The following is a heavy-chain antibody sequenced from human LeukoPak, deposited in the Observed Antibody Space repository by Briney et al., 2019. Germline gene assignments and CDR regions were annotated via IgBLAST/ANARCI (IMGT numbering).Heavy chain of an antibody. CDR2: ISYSGST. CDR1: GGSISSGGYY. CDR3: AREGYYDILTGYLEAHAFDI. J-gene: IGHJ3*02. D-gene: IGHD3-9*01. Sequence: PSETLSLTCTVSGGSISSGGYYWSWIRQHPGRGLEWIGYISYSGSTYYNPSLKSRVTISVDTSRNQFSLKLSSVTAADTAVYYCAREGYYDILTGYLEAHAFDIWGQGTMVTVSS. V-gene: IGHV4-31*03.